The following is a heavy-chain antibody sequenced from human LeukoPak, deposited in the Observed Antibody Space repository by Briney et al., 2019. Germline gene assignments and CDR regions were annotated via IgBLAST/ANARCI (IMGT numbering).Heavy chain of an antibody. V-gene: IGHV1-18*01. D-gene: IGHD5-12*01. J-gene: IGHJ6*03. CDR2: ISAYNGNT. CDR3: ATWGGYSGYDYYYYYYMDV. CDR1: GYTFTSYG. Sequence: ASVKVSCKASGYTFTSYGISWVRQAPGQGLEWMGWISAYNGNTNYAQKLQGRVTMTTDTSTSTAYMELRSLRSDDTAVYYCATWGGYSGYDYYYYYYMDVWGKGTTVTISS.